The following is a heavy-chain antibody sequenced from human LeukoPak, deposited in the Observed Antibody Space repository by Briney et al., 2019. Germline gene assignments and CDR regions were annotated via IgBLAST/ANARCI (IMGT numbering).Heavy chain of an antibody. CDR3: TRGAGSTAVAGDITYYYPMDV. CDR2: IRSNSDGGTI. CDR1: GFTFSNAW. D-gene: IGHD3-16*01. J-gene: IGHJ6*02. Sequence: GGSLRLSCATSGFTFSNAWMNWVRQAPGKGLEWVGRIRSNSDGGTIDYAAPVKGRFTLSRDDSKTTLYLQMNSLQTEDTAVYYCTRGAGSTAVAGDITYYYPMDVWGQGTTVTVSS. V-gene: IGHV3-15*07.